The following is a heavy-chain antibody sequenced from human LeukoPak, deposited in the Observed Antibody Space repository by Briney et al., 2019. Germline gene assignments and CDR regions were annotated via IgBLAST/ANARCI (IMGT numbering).Heavy chain of an antibody. D-gene: IGHD5-24*01. J-gene: IGHJ4*02. Sequence: TEGSLRLSCAASGFTFSSYSMNWVRQAPGKGLEWVSSISSSSSYIYYADSVKGRFTISRDNAKNSLYLQMNSLRAEDTAVYYCARDRGTSGYNPHWGQGTLVTVSS. CDR2: ISSSSSYI. CDR1: GFTFSSYS. CDR3: ARDRGTSGYNPH. V-gene: IGHV3-21*01.